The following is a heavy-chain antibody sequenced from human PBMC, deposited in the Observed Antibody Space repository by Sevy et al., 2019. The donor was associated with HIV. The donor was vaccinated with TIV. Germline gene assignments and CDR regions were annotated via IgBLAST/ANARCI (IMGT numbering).Heavy chain of an antibody. CDR3: ARDGGYTDWGMDV. Sequence: GGSLRLSCGASGFTFSHYNMNWVRQAPGKGLEWVSSISSSSDYIYYGDSMKGRFTISRDNAKNSLHLQMNSLTVEDTAVYYCARDGGYTDWGMDVWGQGTTVTVSS. CDR2: ISSSSDYI. CDR1: GFTFSHYN. V-gene: IGHV3-21*01. J-gene: IGHJ6*02. D-gene: IGHD1-26*01.